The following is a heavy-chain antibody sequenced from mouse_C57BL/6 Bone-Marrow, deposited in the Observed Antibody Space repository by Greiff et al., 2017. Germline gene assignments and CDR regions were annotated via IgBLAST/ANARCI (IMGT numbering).Heavy chain of an antibody. J-gene: IGHJ2*01. Sequence: QVQLQQPGAELVMPGASVKLSCKASGYTFTSYWMHWAKQRPGQGLEWIGEIDPSDSYTNYNQKFKGKSTLTVDKSSSTAYMQLSSLTSEDSAVYYCARGYYSNYWGQGTTLTVSS. CDR1: GYTFTSYW. CDR2: IDPSDSYT. V-gene: IGHV1-69*01. D-gene: IGHD2-5*01. CDR3: ARGYYSNY.